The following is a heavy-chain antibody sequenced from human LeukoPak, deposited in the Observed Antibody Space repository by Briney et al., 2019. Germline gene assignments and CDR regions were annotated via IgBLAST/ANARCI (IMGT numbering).Heavy chain of an antibody. D-gene: IGHD3-22*01. J-gene: IGHJ3*02. Sequence: ASVKVSCKVSGYTLTELSMHWVRQAPGKGLEWMGGFDPEDGETIYAQKSQGRVTMTEDTSTDTAYMELSSLRSEDTAVYYCATYYDSSGYTDAFDIWGQGTMVTVSS. CDR3: ATYYDSSGYTDAFDI. CDR2: FDPEDGET. V-gene: IGHV1-24*01. CDR1: GYTLTELS.